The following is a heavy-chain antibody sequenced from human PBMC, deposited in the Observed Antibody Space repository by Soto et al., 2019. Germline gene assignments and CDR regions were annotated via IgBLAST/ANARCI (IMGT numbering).Heavy chain of an antibody. J-gene: IGHJ4*02. D-gene: IGHD5-12*01. CDR2: IVPTVDTS. CDR1: GATFSSYA. CDR3: VSVVAIPGYPDN. V-gene: IGHV1-69*14. Sequence: QVQLVQSGAEVRQPASSVKVSCKTSGATFSSYAIIWVRQAPGQGLEWMGGIVPTVDTSTYAQKFQGRVTITADKFTNTVYMELSSLRSDDTAVYYCVSVVAIPGYPDNWGQGTLVTVSS.